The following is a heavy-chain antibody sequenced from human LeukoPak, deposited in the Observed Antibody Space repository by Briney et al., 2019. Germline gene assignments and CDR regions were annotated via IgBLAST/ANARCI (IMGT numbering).Heavy chain of an antibody. J-gene: IGHJ4*02. D-gene: IGHD4-17*01. CDR2: IYDSGST. V-gene: IGHV4-39*07. CDR1: GGSIRSSYYY. Sequence: SETLSLTCTVSGGSIRSSYYYWGWIRQPPGKGLEWIGSIYDSGSTYYNPPLKSRVTISVDTSKNQFSLKLSSVTAADTAVYYCARDEAYGDYGSGLFDYWGQGTLVTVSS. CDR3: ARDEAYGDYGSGLFDY.